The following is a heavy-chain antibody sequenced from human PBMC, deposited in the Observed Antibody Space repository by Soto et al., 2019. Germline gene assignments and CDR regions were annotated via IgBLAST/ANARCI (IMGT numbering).Heavy chain of an antibody. D-gene: IGHD3-22*01. J-gene: IGHJ6*02. V-gene: IGHV1-3*01. CDR1: GYTFTGYA. CDR2: INAGNGNT. Sequence: ASVKVSCKASGYTFTGYAMHWVRQAPGQRLEWMGWINAGNGNTKYSQKFQGRVTITRDTSASTAYMELSSLRSEDTAVYYCVLGGYPGGYYYGMDVWGQGTTVTVSS. CDR3: VLGGYPGGYYYGMDV.